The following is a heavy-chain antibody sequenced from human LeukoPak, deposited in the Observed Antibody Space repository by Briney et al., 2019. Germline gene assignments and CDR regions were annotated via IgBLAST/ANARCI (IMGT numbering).Heavy chain of an antibody. J-gene: IGHJ5*02. V-gene: IGHV3-7*01. CDR3: ARRDGYNRAGTWFDP. CDR2: IKQDGSEK. D-gene: IGHD5-24*01. CDR1: GFTFSSYW. Sequence: GGSLRLPCAASGFTFSSYWMSWVRQAPGKGLEWVANIKQDGSEKYYVDSVKGRFTISRDNAKNSLYLQMNSLRAEDTAVYYCARRDGYNRAGTWFDPWGQGTLVTVSS.